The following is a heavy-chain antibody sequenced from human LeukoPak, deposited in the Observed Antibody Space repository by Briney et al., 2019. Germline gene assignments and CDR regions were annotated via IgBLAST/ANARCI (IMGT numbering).Heavy chain of an antibody. D-gene: IGHD5-18*01. CDR1: GGSFSGYY. V-gene: IGHV4-34*01. Sequence: PSETLSLTCAVYGGSFSGYYWSWIRQSPGKGLEWIGEINHSGSTNYNPSLKSRVTISVDTSKNQFSLKLSSVTAADTAVYYCARGWIQLWSGIDYWGQGTLVTVSS. CDR3: ARGWIQLWSGIDY. J-gene: IGHJ4*02. CDR2: INHSGST.